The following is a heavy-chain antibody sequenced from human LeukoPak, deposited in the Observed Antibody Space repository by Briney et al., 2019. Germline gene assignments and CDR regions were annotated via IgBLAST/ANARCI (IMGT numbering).Heavy chain of an antibody. Sequence: SETLSLTCAVYGGSFSGYYWSWIRQPPGKGPEWIGEINHSGSTNYNPSLKSRVTISVDTSKNQFSLKLSSVTAADTAVYYCARACRIVATTHRFDYWGQGTLVTVSS. CDR3: ARACRIVATTHRFDY. D-gene: IGHD5-12*01. J-gene: IGHJ4*02. CDR1: GGSFSGYY. V-gene: IGHV4-34*01. CDR2: INHSGST.